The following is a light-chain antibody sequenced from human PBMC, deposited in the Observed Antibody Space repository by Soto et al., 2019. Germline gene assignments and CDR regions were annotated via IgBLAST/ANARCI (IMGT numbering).Light chain of an antibody. CDR1: SSDVGGYNY. V-gene: IGLV2-14*01. CDR2: DVT. CDR3: SSYTSGSTPYV. J-gene: IGLJ1*01. Sequence: QSVLTQPASVSGSPGQSITISCTGNSSDVGGYNYVSWYQQHPVKAPKLMIYDVTNRPSGVSDRFSGSKSGNTASLTISGLQAEDEADYYCSSYTSGSTPYVFGTGTKVTVL.